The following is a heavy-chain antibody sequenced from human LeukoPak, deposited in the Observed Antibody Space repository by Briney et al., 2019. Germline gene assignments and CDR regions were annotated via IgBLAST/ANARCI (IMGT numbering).Heavy chain of an antibody. CDR1: GFTFSNYW. V-gene: IGHV3-7*03. Sequence: PGGSLRLSCAASGFTFSNYWMNWVRQAPGKGLEWVANIKEDGSEKYYVDSVKGRFTISRDNSKNTLYLQMNSLRSDDTAVYYCARETYDSSGYYRYYFDYWGQGTLVTVSS. CDR2: IKEDGSEK. D-gene: IGHD3-22*01. CDR3: ARETYDSSGYYRYYFDY. J-gene: IGHJ4*02.